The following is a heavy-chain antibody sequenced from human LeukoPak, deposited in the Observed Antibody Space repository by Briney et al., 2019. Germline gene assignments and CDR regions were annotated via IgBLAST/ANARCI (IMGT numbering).Heavy chain of an antibody. CDR2: INHSGST. CDR3: ARAVGCEKWYYYWMDV. V-gene: IGHV4-34*01. CDR1: GGFFSGYY. Sequence: SGTLPLTCAVYGGFFSGYYWSWIRQPAAKELEWMGEINHSGSTNYNPSLNSRVTISVDTYKNQFYLKLRSVTDADRAVYYCARAVGCEKWYYYWMDVCDKGKAVIVS. D-gene: IGHD2-8*01. J-gene: IGHJ6*03.